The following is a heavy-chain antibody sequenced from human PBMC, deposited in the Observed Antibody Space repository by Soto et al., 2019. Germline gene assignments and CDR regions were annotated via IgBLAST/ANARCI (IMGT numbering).Heavy chain of an antibody. J-gene: IGHJ4*02. Sequence: PSETLSLTCTVSGGSISSYYWSWIRQPPGKGLEWIGYIYYSGSTNYNPSLKSRVTISVDTSKNQFSLKLSSVTAADTAVYYCARELRYYYDSSGYYSSCYFDYWGQGTLVTVS. D-gene: IGHD3-22*01. CDR1: GGSISSYY. CDR3: ARELRYYYDSSGYYSSCYFDY. V-gene: IGHV4-59*01. CDR2: IYYSGST.